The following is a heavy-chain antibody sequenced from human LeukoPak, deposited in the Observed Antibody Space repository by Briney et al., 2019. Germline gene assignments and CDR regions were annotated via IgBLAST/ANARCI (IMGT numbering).Heavy chain of an antibody. CDR3: ASMKWGDVFDS. D-gene: IGHD3-10*01. CDR1: GFTVSNTY. V-gene: IGHV3-53*04. J-gene: IGHJ4*02. CDR2: MYSGGTT. Sequence: GGSLRLSCAASGFTVSNTYMSWVRQAPGKGLEWVSVMYSGGTTYYADSVKGRFTISRHNSKNTLYLQMNSLRAEDTAVYYCASMKWGDVFDSWGQGTLVTVSS.